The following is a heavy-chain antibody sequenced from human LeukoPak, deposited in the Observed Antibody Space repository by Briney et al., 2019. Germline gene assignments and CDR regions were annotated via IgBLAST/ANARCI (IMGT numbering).Heavy chain of an antibody. D-gene: IGHD3-16*01. V-gene: IGHV3-21*04. J-gene: IGHJ4*02. CDR2: ISSSSSYI. CDR3: AASVGWYYDYVWGRYLDY. Sequence: PGGSLRLSCAASGFTFSSYSMNWVRQAPGKGLEWVSSISSSSSYIYYADSVKGRFTISRDNSKNTLYLQMNSLRAEDTAVYYCAASVGWYYDYVWGRYLDYWGQGTLVTVSS. CDR1: GFTFSSYS.